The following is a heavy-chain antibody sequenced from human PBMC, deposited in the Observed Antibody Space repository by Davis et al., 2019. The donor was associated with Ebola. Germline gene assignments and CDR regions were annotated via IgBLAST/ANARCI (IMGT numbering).Heavy chain of an antibody. CDR1: EYTFTSYP. Sequence: ASVKVSCKASEYTFTSYPMHWVRQAPGQGLEWMGWINTNTGIPTYAQDFTGRFVFSLDTSVSTAYLQISSLKADDTAVYYCARDSNYYDETYGMDVWGQGTTVTVSS. CDR3: ARDSNYYDETYGMDV. V-gene: IGHV7-4-1*02. CDR2: INTNTGIP. D-gene: IGHD3-22*01. J-gene: IGHJ6*02.